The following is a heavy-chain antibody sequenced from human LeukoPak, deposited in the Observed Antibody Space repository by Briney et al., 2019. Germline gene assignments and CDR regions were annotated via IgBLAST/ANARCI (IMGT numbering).Heavy chain of an antibody. CDR1: GFTFSSYA. V-gene: IGHV3-23*01. CDR2: ISGSGGNT. D-gene: IGHD3-3*01. Sequence: PGGSLRLSCAASGFTFSSYAMSWVRQAPGKGLEWVSSISGSGGNTYYADSVKGRFTISRDNSKNTVYLQMNSLRAEDTAVYYCAKDLRFLEWLLYTAFDYWGQGTLVTVSS. CDR3: AKDLRFLEWLLYTAFDY. J-gene: IGHJ4*02.